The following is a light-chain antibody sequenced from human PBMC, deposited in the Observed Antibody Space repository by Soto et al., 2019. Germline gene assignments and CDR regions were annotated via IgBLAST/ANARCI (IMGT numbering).Light chain of an antibody. Sequence: EIVLTQSPATLSLSPGERATLSCRASQSIGFELAWYQQNPGQAPSLLTCDASNRATGVPARFSGSGFATDFTLTITTLEPEDSAIYFCQQRSRWPITFGQGTRLEIK. V-gene: IGKV3-11*01. J-gene: IGKJ5*01. CDR3: QQRSRWPIT. CDR2: DAS. CDR1: QSIGFE.